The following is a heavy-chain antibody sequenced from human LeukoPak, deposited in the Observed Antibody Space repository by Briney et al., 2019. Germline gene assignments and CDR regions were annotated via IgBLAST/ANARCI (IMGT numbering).Heavy chain of an antibody. D-gene: IGHD3-3*01. V-gene: IGHV1-2*06. CDR3: ARVARTIFGVVIKDGFDP. CDR2: INPNSGGT. J-gene: IGHJ5*02. CDR1: GYTFTGYY. Sequence: ASVKVSCKASGYTFTGYYMHWVRQAPGQGLEWMGRINPNSGGTNYAQKFQGRVTMTRDTSISTAYMELSRLRSDDTAVYYCARVARTIFGVVIKDGFDPWGQGTLVIVSS.